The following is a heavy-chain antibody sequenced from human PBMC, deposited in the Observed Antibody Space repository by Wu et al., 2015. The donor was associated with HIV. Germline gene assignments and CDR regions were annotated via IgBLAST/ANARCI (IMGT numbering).Heavy chain of an antibody. D-gene: IGHD3-10*01. CDR1: EYTFTAYY. V-gene: IGHV1-2*02. CDR2: IVPRSGST. J-gene: IGHJ3*02. Sequence: QVYLAQSGAEVKKPGASVKVSCRASEYTFTAYYLHWIRQAPGQRFEWMGYIVPRSGSTLYSQKFRDRVTMTRDTSISTAYLELSSLTSDDTAVYYCVRGARGMPKGAFDIWGQGTLVIVSS. CDR3: VRGARGMPKGAFDI.